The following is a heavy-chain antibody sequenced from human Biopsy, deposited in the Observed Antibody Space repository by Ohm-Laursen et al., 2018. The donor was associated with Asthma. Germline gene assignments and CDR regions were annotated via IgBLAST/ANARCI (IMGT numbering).Heavy chain of an antibody. CDR3: ASQSSRADFWSGYYYFDY. Sequence: SLRLSCSASGFTFSSYGMHWVRQAPGKGLEWVAVISYDGSNKYYADSVKGRFTISRDNSKNTLYLQMNSLRAEDTAVYYCASQSSRADFWSGYYYFDYWGQGTLVTVSS. CDR2: ISYDGSNK. V-gene: IGHV3-30*03. D-gene: IGHD3-3*01. J-gene: IGHJ4*02. CDR1: GFTFSSYG.